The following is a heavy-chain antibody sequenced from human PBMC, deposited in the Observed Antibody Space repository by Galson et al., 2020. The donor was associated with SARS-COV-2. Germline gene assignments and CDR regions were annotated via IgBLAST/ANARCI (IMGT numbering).Heavy chain of an antibody. D-gene: IGHD6-13*01. J-gene: IGHJ5*02. Sequence: SETLSLTCAVSGGSITTSNWWTWVRQAPGKGLEWMGEIHHSGDTSYNPSLKSQVTISVDKSKNHFSLNLSSVTAADTAMYYCARRIAAARKGGWFDPWGQGSLVTVSS. CDR3: ARRIAAARKGGWFDP. V-gene: IGHV4-4*02. CDR2: IHHSGDT. CDR1: GGSITTSNW.